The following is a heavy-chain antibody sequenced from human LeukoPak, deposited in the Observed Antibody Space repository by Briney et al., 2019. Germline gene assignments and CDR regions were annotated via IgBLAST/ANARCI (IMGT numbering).Heavy chain of an antibody. CDR2: ITASGGGT. J-gene: IGHJ5*02. D-gene: IGHD2-2*02. Sequence: GGSLRLSCAASEFTFPRYAMSWVRQAPGKGLDWVSSITASGGGTYFADSVKGRFTISRDNSKSTLFLQMSSLRVEDTAVYYCAKGVEARYCSGTSCSTWFDPWGQGTLVTVSS. CDR1: EFTFPRYA. CDR3: AKGVEARYCSGTSCSTWFDP. V-gene: IGHV3-23*01.